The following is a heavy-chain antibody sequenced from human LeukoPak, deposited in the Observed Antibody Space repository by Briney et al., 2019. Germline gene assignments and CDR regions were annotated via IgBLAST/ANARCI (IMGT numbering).Heavy chain of an antibody. J-gene: IGHJ4*02. CDR2: ISYDGSNK. CDR3: AKEPQYYYDSSGYFDY. V-gene: IGHV3-30*18. Sequence: GGSLRLSCAASGFTFSSYGMHWVRQAPGKGLEWVAVISYDGSNKYYADSVKGRFTISRDNSKNTLYLQMNSLRAEDTAVYYCAKEPQYYYDSSGYFDYWGQGTLVTVSS. CDR1: GFTFSSYG. D-gene: IGHD3-22*01.